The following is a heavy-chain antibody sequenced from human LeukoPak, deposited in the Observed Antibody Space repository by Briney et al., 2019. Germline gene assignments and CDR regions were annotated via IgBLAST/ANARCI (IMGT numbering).Heavy chain of an antibody. J-gene: IGHJ4*02. Sequence: PSETLSLTCSVSGYSISSGYYWGWIRQPPGKGLEWIGSIYHSASTYYNPSLKSRVTISVDTSENQFSLRLSSVTAADTAVYYCARADYYDSSGYPGHDYWGQGTLVTVSS. CDR2: IYHSAST. D-gene: IGHD3-22*01. V-gene: IGHV4-38-2*02. CDR3: ARADYYDSSGYPGHDY. CDR1: GYSISSGYY.